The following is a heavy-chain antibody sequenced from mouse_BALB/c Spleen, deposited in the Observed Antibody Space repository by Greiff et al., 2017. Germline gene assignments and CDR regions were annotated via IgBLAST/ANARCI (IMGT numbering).Heavy chain of an antibody. CDR3: ARSPYDYGSSYAMDY. CDR2: INPGSGGT. J-gene: IGHJ4*01. CDR1: GYAFTNYL. Sequence: VQLQQSGAELVRPGTSVKVSCKASGYAFTNYLIEWVKQRPGQGLEWIGVINPGSGGTNYNEKFKGKATLTADKSSSTAYMQLSSLTSDDSAVYFCARSPYDYGSSYAMDYWGQGTSVTVSS. V-gene: IGHV1-54*01. D-gene: IGHD1-1*01.